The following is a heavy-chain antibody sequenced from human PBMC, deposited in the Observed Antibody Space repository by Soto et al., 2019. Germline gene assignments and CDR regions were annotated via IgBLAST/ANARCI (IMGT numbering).Heavy chain of an antibody. CDR3: ATRHCLGVDTAACCY. CDR1: GYTLTELS. CDR2: FDPEDGET. D-gene: IGHD5-18*01. Sequence: QVQLVQSGAEVKKPGASVKVSCKVSGYTLTELSMHWVRQAPGQGLEWMGGFDPEDGETIYAQQFQGRVTMTEDTSTDTAYMELSTLRSEDTAVYYCATRHCLGVDTAACCYWGQGTLVTVSS. V-gene: IGHV1-24*01. J-gene: IGHJ4*02.